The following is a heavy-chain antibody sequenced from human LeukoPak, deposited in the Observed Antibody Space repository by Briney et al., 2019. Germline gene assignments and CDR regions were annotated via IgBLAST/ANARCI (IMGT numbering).Heavy chain of an antibody. CDR3: ARVVPAAIFDY. Sequence: GGSLRLSCAASGFTFSSYWMNWARQAPGKGLEWVASINHNGNVNYYVDSVKGRFTISRDNAKNSLYLQMSNLRAEDTAVYYCARVVPAAIFDYWGQGTLVTVSS. V-gene: IGHV3-7*03. J-gene: IGHJ4*02. CDR2: INHNGNVN. D-gene: IGHD2-2*01. CDR1: GFTFSSYW.